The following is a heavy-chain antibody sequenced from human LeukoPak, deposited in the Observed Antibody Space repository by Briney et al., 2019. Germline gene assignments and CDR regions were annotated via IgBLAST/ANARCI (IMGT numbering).Heavy chain of an antibody. V-gene: IGHV1-3*01. J-gene: IGHJ4*02. CDR2: INAGNGNT. Sequence: ASVKVSCKASGYSFSTYAIQWVRQAPGQGLEWMGWINAGNGNTKYSQKFQGRVTISRDTSASTVYMELSSLRSEDTAVYYCAREHDTLTGMSFDYWSQGTLVTVSS. CDR1: GYSFSTYA. CDR3: AREHDTLTGMSFDY. D-gene: IGHD3-9*01.